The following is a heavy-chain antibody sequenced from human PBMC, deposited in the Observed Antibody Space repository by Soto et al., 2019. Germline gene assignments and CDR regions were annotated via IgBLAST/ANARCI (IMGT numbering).Heavy chain of an antibody. CDR1: GASIRSTDYY. V-gene: IGHV4-30-4*01. CDR3: VRTAREGAVAPHWFDR. D-gene: IGHD2-21*02. Sequence: PSETLSLTCTVSGASIRSTDYYWSWIRQAPGKGLEWTGYVYYTGSTYYNPSLMSRLTISVDTSKNQFSLKLTSVTAAETAVYYCVRTAREGAVAPHWFDRWGQGTQVTVSS. CDR2: VYYTGST. J-gene: IGHJ5*02.